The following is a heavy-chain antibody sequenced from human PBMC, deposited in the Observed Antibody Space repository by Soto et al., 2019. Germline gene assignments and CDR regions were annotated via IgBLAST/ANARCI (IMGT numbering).Heavy chain of an antibody. CDR3: ARGQGSGSYYMGY. Sequence: QVQLQQWGAGLLKPSETLSLTCAVYGGSFSGYYWSWIRQPPGKGLEWIGEINHSGSTNYNPSLTSRVTISVDTSKNQFSLKLSSVTAADTAVYYCARGQGSGSYYMGYWGQGTLVTVSS. D-gene: IGHD3-10*01. V-gene: IGHV4-34*01. CDR1: GGSFSGYY. J-gene: IGHJ4*02. CDR2: INHSGST.